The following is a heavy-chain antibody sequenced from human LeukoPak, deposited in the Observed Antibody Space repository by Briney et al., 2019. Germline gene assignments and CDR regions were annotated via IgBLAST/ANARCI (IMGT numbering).Heavy chain of an antibody. CDR3: ARATWDGGHFFDY. CDR2: ISSSGSTI. J-gene: IGHJ4*02. D-gene: IGHD1-26*01. V-gene: IGHV3-48*03. CDR1: GFTFSSYE. Sequence: GGSLRLSCAASGFTFSSYEMNWVRQAPGKGLEWVSYISSSGSTIYYADSVKGRFTISRDNAKNSLYLQMNSLRAEDTGIYYCARATWDGGHFFDYWGQGTLVTVSS.